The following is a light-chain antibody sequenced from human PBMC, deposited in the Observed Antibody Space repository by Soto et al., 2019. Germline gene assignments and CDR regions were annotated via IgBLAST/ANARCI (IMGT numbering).Light chain of an antibody. CDR1: QTVRDN. Sequence: EIVMTHSPATLSVSPGDRATLSCRASQTVRDNLAWYQQKPGQAPRLLIYGASTRATGIPARFSGSGSGTEFPLTIDIQHADDFALYFRQQSNNWPYTFGQGTKLEIK. V-gene: IGKV3-15*01. CDR2: GAS. CDR3: QQSNNWPYT. J-gene: IGKJ2*01.